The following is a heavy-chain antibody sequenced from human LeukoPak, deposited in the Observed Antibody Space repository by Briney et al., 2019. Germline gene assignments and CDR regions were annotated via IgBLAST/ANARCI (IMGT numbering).Heavy chain of an antibody. J-gene: IGHJ6*02. CDR1: GFTVSSNY. V-gene: IGHV3-66*01. D-gene: IGHD5-12*01. Sequence: GGSLRLSCAASGFTVSSNYMSWVRQAPGKGLEWVSVIYSGGSTYYADSVKGRFTISRDNSKNTLYLQMNSLRAEDTAVYYCARGSSGYDSHYGMDVWGQGTTVTVSS. CDR3: ARGSSGYDSHYGMDV. CDR2: IYSGGST.